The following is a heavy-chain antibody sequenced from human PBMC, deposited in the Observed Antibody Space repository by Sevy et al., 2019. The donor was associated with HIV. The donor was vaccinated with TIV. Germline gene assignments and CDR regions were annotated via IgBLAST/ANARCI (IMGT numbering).Heavy chain of an antibody. CDR1: GFTFSSYG. CDR2: IRYDGSNK. CDR3: AKDSRRGYCSGGSCYSAGEEYFDY. D-gene: IGHD2-15*01. Sequence: GGSLRLSCAASGFTFSSYGMHWVRQAPGKGLEWVAFIRYDGSNKYYADSVKGRFTISRDNSKNTLYLQMNSLRAEDTAVYYCAKDSRRGYCSGGSCYSAGEEYFDYWGQGTLVTVSS. V-gene: IGHV3-30*02. J-gene: IGHJ4*02.